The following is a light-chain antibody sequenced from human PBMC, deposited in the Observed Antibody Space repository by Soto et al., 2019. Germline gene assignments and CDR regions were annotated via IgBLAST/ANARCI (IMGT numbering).Light chain of an antibody. CDR1: QSVIDNY. CDR3: QQYDRSPWT. CDR2: GAS. V-gene: IGKV3-20*01. Sequence: EMVVTQSPDTLSLSPGERATLFCRASQSVIDNYLAWYQQKPGQAPRLLIYGASSRATGIPDRFTGAGSGTDFSLTISRLEPEDFAIYYCQQYDRSPWTFGQGTKVEIK. J-gene: IGKJ1*01.